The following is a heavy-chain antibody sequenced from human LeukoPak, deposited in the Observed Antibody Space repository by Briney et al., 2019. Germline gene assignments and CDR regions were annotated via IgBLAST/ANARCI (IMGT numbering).Heavy chain of an antibody. V-gene: IGHV4-4*03. CDR2: IYHSGST. CDR3: ARVRGSGWYGVDY. Sequence: PETLSLTCAVSGGSISSSNWWSWVRQPPGKGLEWIGEIYHSGSTNYNPSLKSRVTISVDKSKNQFSLKLSSVTAADTAVYYCARVRGSGWYGVDYWGQGTLVTVSS. D-gene: IGHD6-19*01. CDR1: GGSISSSNW. J-gene: IGHJ4*02.